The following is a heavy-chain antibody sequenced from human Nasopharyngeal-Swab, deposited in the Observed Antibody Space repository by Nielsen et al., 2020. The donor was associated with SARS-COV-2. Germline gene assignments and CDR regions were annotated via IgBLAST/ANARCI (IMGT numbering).Heavy chain of an antibody. Sequence: SETLSLTSTVSGGSISSYHWSWIRQPPGKGLEWIWYFYYSGSTTYNPSLKSRVTISVDTSKNQFSLKLSSVTAADTAVYYCAREPRGYSYGLGMDYYYMDVWGKGTTVTVSS. CDR1: GGSISSYH. D-gene: IGHD5-18*01. V-gene: IGHV4-59*01. CDR2: FYYSGST. CDR3: AREPRGYSYGLGMDYYYMDV. J-gene: IGHJ6*03.